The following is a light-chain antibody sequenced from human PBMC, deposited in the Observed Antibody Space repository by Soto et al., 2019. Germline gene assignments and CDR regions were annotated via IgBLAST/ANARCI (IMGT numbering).Light chain of an antibody. CDR2: ESS. J-gene: IGLJ1*01. CDR1: SSDVGSYNL. Sequence: QSALTQPASVSGSPGQSITISCTGTSSDVGSYNLVSWYQQHPGKAPKLIICESSKRPSGVSNRFSGSKSGNTASLTISGLQAEDEADYYCCSYAGSSTLGVLGTGTKVT. CDR3: CSYAGSSTLGV. V-gene: IGLV2-23*01.